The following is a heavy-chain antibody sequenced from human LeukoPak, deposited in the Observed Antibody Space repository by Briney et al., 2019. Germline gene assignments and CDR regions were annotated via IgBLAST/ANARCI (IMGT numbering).Heavy chain of an antibody. V-gene: IGHV3-30*18. CDR3: AKDRGLSGSYYIDY. J-gene: IGHJ4*02. D-gene: IGHD1-26*01. CDR1: GFSFSCYV. CDR2: ISYDGSNK. Sequence: EGSLRLSCAASGFSFSCYVMHWVRQAPGKGLGWGAVISYDGSNKYYTDSVKGRFTISRDNSKNTLYLQMNRLRAEDTAVYYCAKDRGLSGSYYIDYWGQGTLVTVSS.